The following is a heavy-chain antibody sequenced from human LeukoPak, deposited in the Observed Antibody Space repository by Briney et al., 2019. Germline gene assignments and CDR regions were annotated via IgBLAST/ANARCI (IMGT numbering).Heavy chain of an antibody. V-gene: IGHV4-59*01. J-gene: IGHJ4*02. CDR2: IYYSGST. CDR1: GGSISSYY. D-gene: IGHD6-19*01. Sequence: SKTLSLTCTVSGGSISSYYWSWIRQPPGKGLEWIGYIYYSGSTNYNPSLKSRVTISVDTSKNQFSLKLSSVTAADTAVYYCARFMAGTIDDYWGQGTLVTVSS. CDR3: ARFMAGTIDDY.